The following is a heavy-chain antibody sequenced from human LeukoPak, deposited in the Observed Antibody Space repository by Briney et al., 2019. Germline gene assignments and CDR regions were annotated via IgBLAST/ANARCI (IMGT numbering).Heavy chain of an antibody. CDR3: ARDLYYYDSSGYYDDRDY. Sequence: GGSLRLSCAASGFTFSSYSMNWVRQAPGKGLEWVSVIYSGGSTYYADSVKGRFTISRDNSKNTLYLQMNSLRAEDTAVYYCARDLYYYDSSGYYDDRDYWGQGTLVTVSS. CDR2: IYSGGST. J-gene: IGHJ4*02. D-gene: IGHD3-22*01. CDR1: GFTFSSYS. V-gene: IGHV3-66*01.